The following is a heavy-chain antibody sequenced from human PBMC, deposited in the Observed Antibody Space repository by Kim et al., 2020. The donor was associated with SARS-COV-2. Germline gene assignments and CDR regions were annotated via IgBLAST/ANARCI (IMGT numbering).Heavy chain of an antibody. CDR2: IKSNTDGGTT. V-gene: IGHV3-15*01. CDR3: TTGVVVVVAASY. Sequence: GGSLRLSCAASGFTFSNAWMSWVRQAPGKGLEWVGRIKSNTDGGTTDYAAPVKGRFTISRDDSKNTLYLQMNSLKTEDTAVYYCTTGVVVVVAASYWGQGTLVTVSS. CDR1: GFTFSNAW. J-gene: IGHJ4*02. D-gene: IGHD2-15*01.